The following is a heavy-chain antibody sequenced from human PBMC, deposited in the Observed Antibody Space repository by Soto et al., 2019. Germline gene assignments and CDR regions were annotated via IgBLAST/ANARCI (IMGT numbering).Heavy chain of an antibody. V-gene: IGHV4-34*01. D-gene: IGHD6-13*01. CDR3: ARGLSTGVDY. CDR1: GGSFSGYY. Sequence: PSETLSLTCAVYGGSFSGYYWSWIRQPPGKGLEWIGEINHSGSTNYNPSLKSRVTISVDTSKNQFSLKLRSVTAADTAVYYRARGLSTGVDYWGQGTLVTVSS. J-gene: IGHJ4*02. CDR2: INHSGST.